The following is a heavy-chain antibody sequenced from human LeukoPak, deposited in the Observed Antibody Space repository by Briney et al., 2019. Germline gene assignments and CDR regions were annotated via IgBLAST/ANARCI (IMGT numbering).Heavy chain of an antibody. Sequence: PGGSLRLSCTASEFTLSSYWMSWVRQAPGKGLEWVSSVSNSGDYIHYADSVKGRFTISRDNSKNSLYLQMNSLRAEDTAVYYCARALIGYYFDYWGQGTLVTVSS. V-gene: IGHV3-21*06. D-gene: IGHD2-8*01. J-gene: IGHJ4*02. CDR3: ARALIGYYFDY. CDR2: VSNSGDYI. CDR1: EFTLSSYW.